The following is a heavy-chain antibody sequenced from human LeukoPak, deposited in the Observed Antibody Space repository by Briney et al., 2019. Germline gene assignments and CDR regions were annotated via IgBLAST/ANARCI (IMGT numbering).Heavy chain of an antibody. Sequence: GGSLRLSCAASGFTFSSYWMHWVRQAPGKGLEWVSAISNNGSYTYYADSVQGRFTISRDNSKSTLCLQMNSLRAEDTAVYYCAKQLGYCSDGSCYFPYWGQGTLVTVSS. V-gene: IGHV3-23*01. CDR2: ISNNGSYT. D-gene: IGHD2-15*01. CDR3: AKQLGYCSDGSCYFPY. CDR1: GFTFSSYW. J-gene: IGHJ4*02.